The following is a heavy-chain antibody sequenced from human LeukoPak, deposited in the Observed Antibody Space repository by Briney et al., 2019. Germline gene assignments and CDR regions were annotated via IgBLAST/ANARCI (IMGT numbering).Heavy chain of an antibody. CDR2: IYYSGST. J-gene: IGHJ3*02. V-gene: IGHV4-59*01. D-gene: IGHD5-18*01. CDR1: GGSISSYY. CDR3: ARAPGYSYGSQPYGFDI. Sequence: SETLSLTCTVSGGSISSYYWNWIRQPPGKGLEWIGYIYYSGSTKYNPSLKSRVTISVDTSKNQVSLKVSSVTAADTAIYYCARAPGYSYGSQPYGFDIWGQGTMVTVSS.